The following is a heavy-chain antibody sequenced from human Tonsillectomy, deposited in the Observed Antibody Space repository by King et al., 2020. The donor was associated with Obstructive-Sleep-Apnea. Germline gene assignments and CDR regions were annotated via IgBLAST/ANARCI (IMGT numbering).Heavy chain of an antibody. CDR3: AKEQSTVGGNGAFDI. CDR1: GFTFSSYV. CDR2: IGGRGSST. D-gene: IGHD6-19*01. Sequence: VQLVESGGGLVQPGGSLRLSCASSGFTFSSYVISWVRQAPGKGLEWVSAIGGRGSSTYYADSVKGRFTISRDNSKNTLYLQRNSLRAEDTALYYCAKEQSTVGGNGAFDIWGQGTMVTVSS. V-gene: IGHV3-23*04. J-gene: IGHJ3*02.